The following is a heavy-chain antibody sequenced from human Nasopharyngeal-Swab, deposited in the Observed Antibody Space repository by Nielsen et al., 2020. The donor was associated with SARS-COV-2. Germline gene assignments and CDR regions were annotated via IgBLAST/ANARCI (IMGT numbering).Heavy chain of an antibody. D-gene: IGHD3-10*02. Sequence: SVKVSCKASGGTLSSYAISWVRQAPGQGLEWMGGIIPIFGTANYAQKFQGRVTITADESTSTAYMELSSLRSEDTAVYYCARDDPESPMVGAWYFDYWGQGTLVTVSS. CDR3: ARDDPESPMVGAWYFDY. CDR1: GGTLSSYA. V-gene: IGHV1-69*13. CDR2: IIPIFGTA. J-gene: IGHJ4*02.